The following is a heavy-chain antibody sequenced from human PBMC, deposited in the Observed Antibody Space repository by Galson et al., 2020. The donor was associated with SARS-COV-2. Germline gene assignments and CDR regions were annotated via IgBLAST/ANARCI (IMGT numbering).Heavy chain of an antibody. J-gene: IGHJ2*01. Sequence: SQTLSLTCGVSGFSVSRGYYWGWVRQSPGKGLEWIGNIYRDGPAYSNPSPKSRVPVPLDTSRNQFSLTLHSVTAADTALYYCARQGVNMIVLVTVPGWFFDLWGRGTLVSVSS. V-gene: IGHV4-38-2*01. CDR3: ARQGVNMIVLVTVPGWFFDL. CDR2: IYRDGPA. D-gene: IGHD3-22*01. CDR1: GFSVSRGYY.